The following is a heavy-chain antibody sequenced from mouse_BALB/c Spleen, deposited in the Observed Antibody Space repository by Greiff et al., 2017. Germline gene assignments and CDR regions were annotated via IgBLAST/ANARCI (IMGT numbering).Heavy chain of an antibody. D-gene: IGHD2-3*01. V-gene: IGHV1S81*02. J-gene: IGHJ4*01. CDR1: GYTFTSYY. Sequence: VQLQQPGAELVKPGASVKLSCKASGYTFTSYYMSWVKQRPGQGLEWMGGINPSNGGTNFTEKFKSKATLTVDKSSSTAYMQLSSLTSEDSAVYYCTRGDGYYDYYAMDDWGQGTSVTVSS. CDR3: TRGDGYYDYYAMDD. CDR2: INPSNGGT.